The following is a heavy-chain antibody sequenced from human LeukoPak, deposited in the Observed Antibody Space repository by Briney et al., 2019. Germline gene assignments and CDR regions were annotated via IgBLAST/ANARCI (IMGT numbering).Heavy chain of an antibody. CDR2: ISGSGGST. V-gene: IGHV3-23*01. J-gene: IGHJ4*02. Sequence: GGSLRLSCAASGFIFGRHVMNWVRQAPGKGLEWVSAISGSGGSTYYADSVKGRFTISRDNSKNTLYLQMNSLRAEDTAVYYCAKDPTFSSGPTGFDYWGQGTLVTVSS. D-gene: IGHD6-19*01. CDR3: AKDPTFSSGPTGFDY. CDR1: GFIFGRHV.